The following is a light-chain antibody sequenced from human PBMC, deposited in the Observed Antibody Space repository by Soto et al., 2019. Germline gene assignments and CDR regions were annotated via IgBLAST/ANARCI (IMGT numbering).Light chain of an antibody. CDR3: QAWDSSTDEVV. V-gene: IGLV3-1*01. CDR1: KLGDKY. J-gene: IGLJ2*01. CDR2: QDS. Sequence: SYELTQPPSVSVSPGQTASITCSGDKLGDKYACWYQQKPGQSPVLVIYQDSKRPSGIPERFSGSNSGNTATLTISGTQAMDEADYYCQAWDSSTDEVVFGGGTKLTVL.